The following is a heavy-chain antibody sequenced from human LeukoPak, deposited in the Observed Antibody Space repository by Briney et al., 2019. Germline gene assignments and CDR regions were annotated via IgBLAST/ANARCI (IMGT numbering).Heavy chain of an antibody. CDR2: IYYSGST. V-gene: IGHV4-39*07. CDR3: ARGLGTMVRGPIRY. Sequence: SETLSLTCTVSGGSISSSSYYWGWIRQPPGKGLEWIGSIYYSGSTYYNPSLKSRVTISVDTSKNQFSLKLSSVTAADTAVYYCARGLGTMVRGPIRYWGQGTLVTVSS. CDR1: GGSISSSSYY. D-gene: IGHD3-10*01. J-gene: IGHJ4*02.